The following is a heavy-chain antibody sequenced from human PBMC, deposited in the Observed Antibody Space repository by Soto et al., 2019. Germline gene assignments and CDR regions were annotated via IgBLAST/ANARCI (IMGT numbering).Heavy chain of an antibody. Sequence: GGSLRLSCAASGFTFSSYAMQWVRQAPGKGLEWVAVISYDGSNKYYADSVKGRFTISRDNSKNTLYLQMNSLRAEDTAVYYCARDLEVTFDYWGQGTLVTVSS. V-gene: IGHV3-30-3*01. D-gene: IGHD3-10*01. CDR2: ISYDGSNK. CDR1: GFTFSSYA. CDR3: ARDLEVTFDY. J-gene: IGHJ4*02.